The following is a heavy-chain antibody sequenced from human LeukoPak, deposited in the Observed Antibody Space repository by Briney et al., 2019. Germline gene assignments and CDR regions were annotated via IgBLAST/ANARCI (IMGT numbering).Heavy chain of an antibody. J-gene: IGHJ6*03. CDR3: ARGAYYYYYMDV. CDR2: MNPNSGNT. Sequence: ASVKVSFKASGYTFTSYDINWVRQATGQGLEWMGWMNPNSGNTGYAQKFQGRVTMTRNTSISTAYMELSSLRSEDTAVYYCARGAYYYYYMDVWGKGTTVTVSS. V-gene: IGHV1-8*01. CDR1: GYTFTSYD.